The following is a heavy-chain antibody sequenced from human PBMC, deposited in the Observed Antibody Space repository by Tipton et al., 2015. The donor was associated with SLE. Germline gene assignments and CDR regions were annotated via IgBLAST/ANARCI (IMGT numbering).Heavy chain of an antibody. D-gene: IGHD2-15*01. CDR1: GFTFSDYY. Sequence: LRLSCAASGFTFSDYYMSWIRQPPGKGLEWIGEINHSGSTSYNPSLKSRVTISVDTSKNQFSLKLSSVTAADTAVYYCARVLGCSGGSCYFDYWGQGTRVTVSS. V-gene: IGHV4-34*01. J-gene: IGHJ4*02. CDR2: INHSGST. CDR3: ARVLGCSGGSCYFDY.